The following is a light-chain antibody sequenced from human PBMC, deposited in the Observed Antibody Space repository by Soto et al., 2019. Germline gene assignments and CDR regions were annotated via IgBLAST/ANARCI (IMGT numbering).Light chain of an antibody. CDR1: SSDVGVYNY. V-gene: IGLV2-14*01. J-gene: IGLJ3*02. CDR2: EVS. Sequence: QSALTQPASVSGSPGQSITICCTGTSSDVGVYNYVSWYQQHPGKAPKLMIYEVSNRPSGVSNRFSGSKSGNTASLTISGLQAEDEADYYCSSYTSSSTLVFGGGTKLTVL. CDR3: SSYTSSSTLV.